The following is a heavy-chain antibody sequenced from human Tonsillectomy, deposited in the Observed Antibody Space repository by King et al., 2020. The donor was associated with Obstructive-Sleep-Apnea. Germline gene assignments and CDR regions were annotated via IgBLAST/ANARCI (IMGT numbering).Heavy chain of an antibody. D-gene: IGHD6-13*01. J-gene: IGHJ6*02. V-gene: IGHV4-31*03. Sequence: VQLQESGPGLVKPSQTLSLTCTVSGDSISSGGYYWSWIRQHPGEGQEWLGYIFYSWSTYFNPSLKSRVTISVDTSQNQFSLNLSSVTAADTAVYYCARDRQQLVGYYGMDVWGQGTTVTVSS. CDR3: ARDRQQLVGYYGMDV. CDR2: IFYSWST. CDR1: GDSISSGGYY.